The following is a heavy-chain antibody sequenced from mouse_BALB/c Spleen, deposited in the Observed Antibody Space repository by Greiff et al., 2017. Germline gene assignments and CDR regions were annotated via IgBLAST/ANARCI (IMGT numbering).Heavy chain of an antibody. CDR2: INSNGGST. CDR3: ARDPRYGNYPTWFAY. Sequence: EVQGVESGGGLVQPGGSLKLSCAASGFTFSSYGMSWVRQTPDKRLELVATINSNGGSTYYPDSVKGRFTISRDNAKNTLYLQMSSLKSEDTAMYYCARDPRYGNYPTWFAYWGQGTLVTVSA. CDR1: GFTFSSYG. J-gene: IGHJ3*01. V-gene: IGHV5-6-3*01. D-gene: IGHD2-1*01.